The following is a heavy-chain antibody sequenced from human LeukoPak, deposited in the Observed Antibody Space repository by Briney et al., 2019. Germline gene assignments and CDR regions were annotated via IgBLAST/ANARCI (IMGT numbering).Heavy chain of an antibody. Sequence: SETLSLTCTVSGGSFISGTYYWGWIRQPPGKGLEWIGNIYYTGNSYNNPSLESRVTISLDTPKKQVSLSLSSVTAADTAVYSCARRSTNAVAGTFDYFDYWGQGTLVTVSS. D-gene: IGHD6-19*01. CDR3: ARRSTNAVAGTFDYFDY. CDR1: GGSFISGTYY. CDR2: IYYTGNS. V-gene: IGHV4-39*01. J-gene: IGHJ4*02.